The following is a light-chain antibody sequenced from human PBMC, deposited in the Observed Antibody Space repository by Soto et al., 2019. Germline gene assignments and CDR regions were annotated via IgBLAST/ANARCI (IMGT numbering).Light chain of an antibody. J-gene: IGKJ4*01. V-gene: IGKV3-11*01. CDR1: QSVSNY. CDR3: QQRSDGLT. Sequence: EIVLTQSPATLSLSPGERATLSCRASQSVSNYLAWYQQRPGQAPRLLIYDASNRATGIPARFSGSGSGIDFTLTISSLEVDGFEVYYCQQRSDGLTCGGGTKVEIK. CDR2: DAS.